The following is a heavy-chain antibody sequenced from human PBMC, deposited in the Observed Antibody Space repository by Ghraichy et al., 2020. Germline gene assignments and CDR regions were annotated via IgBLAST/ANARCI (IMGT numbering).Heavy chain of an antibody. J-gene: IGHJ4*02. CDR2: INGDGSST. CDR1: GFTFITYW. D-gene: IGHD1-20*01. Sequence: GGSLRLSCAASGFTFITYWMHWVRQAPGKGLVWVSRINGDGSSTTYADSVKGRFTISRDNAKNTLYLQMNSLRTEDTAVYYCARRVTGVAPYYFDYWGQGTLVTVSS. V-gene: IGHV3-74*01. CDR3: ARRVTGVAPYYFDY.